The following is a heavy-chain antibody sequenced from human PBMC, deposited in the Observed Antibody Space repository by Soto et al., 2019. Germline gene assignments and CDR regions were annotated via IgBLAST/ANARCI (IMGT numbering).Heavy chain of an antibody. CDR3: ARGRSGSFDS. D-gene: IGHD1-26*01. J-gene: IGHJ4*02. CDR1: GVSFSSYY. CDR2: ISNSGST. Sequence: SETLSLTCTVSGVSFSSYYWTWIRQPPGKGLEWIGYISNSGSTNYNPSLKSRVTISVGTSRNQLSLKLSSVTGADTAIYYCARGRSGSFDSWGQGTLVTVSS. V-gene: IGHV4-59*12.